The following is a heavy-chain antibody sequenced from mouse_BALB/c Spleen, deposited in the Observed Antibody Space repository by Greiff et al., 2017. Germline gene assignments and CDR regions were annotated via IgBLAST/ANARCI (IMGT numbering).Heavy chain of an antibody. Sequence: EVQLQESGPGLVKPSQSLSLTCTVTGYSITSDYAWNWIRQFPGNKLEWMGYISYSGSTSYNPSLKSRISITRDTSKNQFFLQLNSVTTEDTATYYCGGGTGYFDYWGQGTTLTVSS. CDR1: GYSITSDYA. V-gene: IGHV3-2*02. CDR3: GGGTGYFDY. CDR2: ISYSGST. D-gene: IGHD4-1*01. J-gene: IGHJ2*01.